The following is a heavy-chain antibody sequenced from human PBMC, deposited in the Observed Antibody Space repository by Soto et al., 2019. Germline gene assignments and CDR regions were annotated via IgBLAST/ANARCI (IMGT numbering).Heavy chain of an antibody. Sequence: EVQILESGGGLVQPGGSLRLSCAASGFTFSSYAMKWVRQAPGKGLEWVSLIGESGTPTYYADSVKGRFTISRDNSGNTLFLEMYSLRAEDTAVYYCARYIPGVRYYGMDVWGQGTTVTVSS. D-gene: IGHD2-2*01. CDR1: GFTFSSYA. CDR3: ARYIPGVRYYGMDV. V-gene: IGHV3-23*01. J-gene: IGHJ6*02. CDR2: IGESGTPT.